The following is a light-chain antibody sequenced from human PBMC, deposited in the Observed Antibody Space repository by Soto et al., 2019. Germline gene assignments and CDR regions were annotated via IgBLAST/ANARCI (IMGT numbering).Light chain of an antibody. J-gene: IGKJ1*01. V-gene: IGKV3-11*01. CDR1: QSVSSN. CDR3: KQRSNWPRT. Sequence: DIVLTQSPATLSVSPGERATLSCGASQSVSSNLAWYQQKPGQAPRLLIYDASNRATGIQARFSGSGSGTDFTLTIRSLEPEDFAVYYCKQRSNWPRTFGQGTKVDIK. CDR2: DAS.